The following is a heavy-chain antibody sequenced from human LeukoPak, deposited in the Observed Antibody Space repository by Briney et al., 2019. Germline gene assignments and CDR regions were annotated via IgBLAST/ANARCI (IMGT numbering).Heavy chain of an antibody. V-gene: IGHV4-38-2*02. J-gene: IGHJ6*03. D-gene: IGHD5-12*01. Sequence: SETLSLTCTVSGYSISSGYYWSWIRQPPGTGLEWIGEINHSGSTNYNPSLKSRVTISVDTSKNHFSLKLSSVTAADTAVYYCARARRGSNKWLLSHYYMDVWGKGTTVTVSS. CDR3: ARARRGSNKWLLSHYYMDV. CDR2: INHSGST. CDR1: GYSISSGYY.